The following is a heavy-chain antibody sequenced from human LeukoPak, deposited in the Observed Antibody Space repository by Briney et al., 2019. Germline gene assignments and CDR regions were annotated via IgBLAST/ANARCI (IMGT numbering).Heavy chain of an antibody. CDR3: ARHPTGYPNWFDS. D-gene: IGHD3-9*01. CDR1: GGSITTIPYN. J-gene: IGHJ5*01. V-gene: IGHV4-39*01. CDR2: ISYVGTT. Sequence: SETLSLTCTVSGGSITTIPYNWGWIRQPPGKGLEWIGTISYVGTTYYEPSLKSRVTMSIDTSKNQFSPNLNSATAADTAVYYCARHPTGYPNWFDSWGQGTLVIVSS.